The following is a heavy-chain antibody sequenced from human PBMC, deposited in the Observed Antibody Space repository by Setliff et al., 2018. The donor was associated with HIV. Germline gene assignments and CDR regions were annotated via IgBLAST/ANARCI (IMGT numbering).Heavy chain of an antibody. CDR3: AKEVLSAARYYYYMDV. J-gene: IGHJ6*03. Sequence: GGSLRLSCAASGFIFDDYYMSWIRQAPGKGLEWISYISSDDDTKYYADSVKGRSTISRDNSKNTLYLQMNSLRAEDTAVYYCAKEVLSAARYYYYMDVWGKGTTVTVSS. D-gene: IGHD6-6*01. CDR2: ISSDDDTK. CDR1: GFIFDDYY. V-gene: IGHV3-11*04.